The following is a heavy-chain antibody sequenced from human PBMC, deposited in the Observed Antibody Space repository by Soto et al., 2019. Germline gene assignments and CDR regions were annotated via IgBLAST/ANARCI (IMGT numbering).Heavy chain of an antibody. V-gene: IGHV3-30-3*01. Sequence: QVQLVESGGGVVQPGRSLRLSCAASGFTFSSYAMHWVRQAPGKGLEWVAVISYDGSNKYYAHSVKGRFTISRDNSKNTLYLQMNSLRGEDTAVYYCAGSMIVVVITSYYGMDVWGQGTTVTVSS. CDR1: GFTFSSYA. CDR2: ISYDGSNK. D-gene: IGHD3-22*01. J-gene: IGHJ6*02. CDR3: AGSMIVVVITSYYGMDV.